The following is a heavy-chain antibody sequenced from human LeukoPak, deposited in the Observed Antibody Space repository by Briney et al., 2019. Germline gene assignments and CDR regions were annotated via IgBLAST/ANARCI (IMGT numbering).Heavy chain of an antibody. J-gene: IGHJ3*02. CDR2: ISSSSSTI. Sequence: GGSLRLSCAASGFTFSSYSMNWVRQAPGKGLEWVSHISSSSSTIYYADSVKGRFTISRDNAKNSLYLQMNSLRAEDTAVYYCVYYDSSGYYMDAFDIWGQGTMVTVSS. CDR1: GFTFSSYS. CDR3: VYYDSSGYYMDAFDI. V-gene: IGHV3-48*01. D-gene: IGHD3-22*01.